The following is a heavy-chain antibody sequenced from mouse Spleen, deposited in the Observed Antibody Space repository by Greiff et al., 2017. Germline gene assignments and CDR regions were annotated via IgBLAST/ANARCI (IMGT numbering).Heavy chain of an antibody. V-gene: IGHV1-74*01. CDR3: ATGGDRYDWFAY. Sequence: VKLQQPGAELVKPGASVKVSCKASGYTFTSYWMHWVKQRPGQGLEWIGRIHPSDSDTNYNQKFKGKATLTVDKSSSTAYMQLSSLTSEDSAVYYCATGGDRYDWFAYWGQGTLVTVSA. CDR1: GYTFTSYW. CDR2: IHPSDSDT. D-gene: IGHD2-14*01. J-gene: IGHJ3*01.